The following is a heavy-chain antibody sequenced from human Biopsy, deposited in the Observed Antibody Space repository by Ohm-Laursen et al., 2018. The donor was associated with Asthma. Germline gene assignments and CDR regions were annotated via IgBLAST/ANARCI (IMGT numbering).Heavy chain of an antibody. J-gene: IGHJ6*02. CDR1: GGSMSSSSYY. CDR3: AKDVVWFRELGGMDV. V-gene: IGHV4-39*02. Sequence: GTLSLTCTVSGGSMSSSSYYWGWIRQPPGKGLEWMGSISYTGSAYHNPSLKSRVTISVDTSKNHFSLKLSSVTAADTAVYYCAKDVVWFRELGGMDVWGQGTTVTVSS. D-gene: IGHD3-10*01. CDR2: ISYTGSA.